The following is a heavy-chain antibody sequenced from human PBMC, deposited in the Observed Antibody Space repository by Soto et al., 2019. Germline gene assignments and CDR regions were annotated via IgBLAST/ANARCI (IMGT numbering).Heavy chain of an antibody. D-gene: IGHD2-2*01. V-gene: IGHV4-30-4*01. Sequence: PSETLSLTCTVSGGSISSGDYYWSWIRQPPGKGLEWIGYIYYSGSTYYNPSLKSRVTISVDTSKNQFSLKLSSVTAADTAVYYCARATIVLVPAAMVSHWFDPWGQGTLVTVPS. CDR1: GGSISSGDYY. CDR3: ARATIVLVPAAMVSHWFDP. J-gene: IGHJ5*02. CDR2: IYYSGST.